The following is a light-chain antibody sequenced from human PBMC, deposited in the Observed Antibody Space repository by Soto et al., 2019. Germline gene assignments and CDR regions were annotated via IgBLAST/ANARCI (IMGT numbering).Light chain of an antibody. J-gene: IGKJ1*01. CDR1: QSVSSN. V-gene: IGKV3-15*01. CDR2: GAS. CDR3: QQYNNWPRT. Sequence: EIVMTQSPATLSVSPGESATLSCRASQSVSSNLAWYQQKPGQAPRLLISGASTSATGIPARFSGSGSGTEFTLTISSLQSEDFAVYYCQQYNNWPRTFCQGTKVEIK.